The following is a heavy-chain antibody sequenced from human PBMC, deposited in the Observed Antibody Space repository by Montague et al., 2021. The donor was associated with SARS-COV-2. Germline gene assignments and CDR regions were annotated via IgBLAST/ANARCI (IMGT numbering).Heavy chain of an antibody. CDR1: GGSISSYY. Sequence: SETLSLTCTVSGGSISSYYWNWIRQSAGKGLEWIGRIYTSGSTNYDPSLKSRVTMSVDTSKNQFSLKLSSVTAADTAVYYCARGALFYDSSGYYSDAFDIGGQGKMVTVSS. D-gene: IGHD3-22*01. CDR3: ARGALFYDSSGYYSDAFDI. CDR2: IYTSGST. J-gene: IGHJ3*02. V-gene: IGHV4-4*07.